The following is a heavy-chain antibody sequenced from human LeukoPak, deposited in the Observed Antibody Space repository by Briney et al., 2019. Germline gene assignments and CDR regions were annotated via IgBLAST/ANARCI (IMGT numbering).Heavy chain of an antibody. D-gene: IGHD3-22*01. CDR3: AKDASYYYDSSGVNYFDY. CDR1: GFTFSRYA. V-gene: IGHV3-23*01. J-gene: IGHJ4*02. CDR2: ISGSVDRT. Sequence: GGSLRLSCAASGFTFSRYAMSGVRQARGKGREGVSAISGSVDRTYYADHVKCRYTISRDNSKNTLYLQMNSLRAEDTAVYYCAKDASYYYDSSGVNYFDYWGQGTLVTVPS.